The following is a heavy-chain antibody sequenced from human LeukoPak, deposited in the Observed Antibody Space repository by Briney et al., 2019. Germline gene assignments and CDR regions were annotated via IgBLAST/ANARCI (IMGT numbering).Heavy chain of an antibody. Sequence: VASVKVSCKTSGYTFTDYYIHWVRQAPGQGLEWMGWINPNSGGTNSAQKFQGRVTMTGDTSISTAYMELRRVTSDDTAVYYCARDRDYSNTERGFDYWGQGTLVTVSS. CDR3: ARDRDYSNTERGFDY. CDR1: GYTFTDYY. J-gene: IGHJ4*02. V-gene: IGHV1-2*02. CDR2: INPNSGGT. D-gene: IGHD4-11*01.